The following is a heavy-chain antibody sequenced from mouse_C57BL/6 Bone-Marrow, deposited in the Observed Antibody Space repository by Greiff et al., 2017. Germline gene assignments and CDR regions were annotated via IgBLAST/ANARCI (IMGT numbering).Heavy chain of an antibody. J-gene: IGHJ2*01. Sequence: QVQLKQSGAELARPGASVKLSCKASGYTFTSYGISWVKQRTGQGLEWIGEIYPRSGNTYYNEKFKGKATLTADKSSSTAYMELRSLTSEDSAVYFCAREDPIYYDYDEAWFAYWGQGTTLTVSS. D-gene: IGHD2-4*01. CDR3: AREDPIYYDYDEAWFAY. CDR1: GYTFTSYG. V-gene: IGHV1-81*01. CDR2: IYPRSGNT.